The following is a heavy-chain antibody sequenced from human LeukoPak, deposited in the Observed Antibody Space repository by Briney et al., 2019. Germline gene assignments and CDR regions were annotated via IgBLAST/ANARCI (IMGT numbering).Heavy chain of an antibody. Sequence: GSLRLSCAASGFTFSSYNMNWVRQAPGKGLEWVSSISSSSGYIYYADSVKGRFTISRDNAKNSLYLQMNSLRAEDTAVYYCARENWNYDAFDIWGQGTMVTVSS. J-gene: IGHJ3*02. D-gene: IGHD1-7*01. CDR1: GFTFSSYN. CDR3: ARENWNYDAFDI. CDR2: ISSSSGYI. V-gene: IGHV3-21*01.